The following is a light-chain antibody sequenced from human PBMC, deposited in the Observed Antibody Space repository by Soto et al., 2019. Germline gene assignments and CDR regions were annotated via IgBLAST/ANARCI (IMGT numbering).Light chain of an antibody. Sequence: QSALTQPASVSGSPGQSITISCTGTSSDVGGYNYVSGYQQHPGKAPKLMIYEVSNRPSGVSNRFSGSKSGNTASLTISGLQAEDDADYYCSSYTSSSTRVFGGGTKLTVL. CDR2: EVS. J-gene: IGLJ3*02. V-gene: IGLV2-14*01. CDR1: SSDVGGYNY. CDR3: SSYTSSSTRV.